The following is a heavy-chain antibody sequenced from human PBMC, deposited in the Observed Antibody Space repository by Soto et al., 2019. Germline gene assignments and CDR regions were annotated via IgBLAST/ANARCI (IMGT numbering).Heavy chain of an antibody. CDR1: GGSISSGVYY. CDR2: IYYSGST. J-gene: IGHJ4*02. V-gene: IGHV4-31*03. CDR3: ARTTQYYFDY. Sequence: PSETLSLTCTVSGGSISSGVYYWSWIRQHPGKGLEWIGYIYYSGSTYYNPSLKSRVTISVDTPKNQFSLKLSSVTAADTAVYYCARTTQYYFDYWGQGTLVTVSS. D-gene: IGHD1-1*01.